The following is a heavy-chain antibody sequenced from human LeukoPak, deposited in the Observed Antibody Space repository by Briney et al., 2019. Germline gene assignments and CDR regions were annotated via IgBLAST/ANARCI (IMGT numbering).Heavy chain of an antibody. CDR2: ISSNGAST. Sequence: GGSLRLSCSASGFTFSSYAMHWVRQAPGKGLEYVSAISSNGASTYYADSVKGRFTISRDNSKNTLYLQMSSLRAEDTAVYYCVKGLGSGSYYGGPDYWGQGTLVTVSS. CDR3: VKGLGSGSYYGGPDY. CDR1: GFTFSSYA. V-gene: IGHV3-64D*06. D-gene: IGHD3-10*01. J-gene: IGHJ4*02.